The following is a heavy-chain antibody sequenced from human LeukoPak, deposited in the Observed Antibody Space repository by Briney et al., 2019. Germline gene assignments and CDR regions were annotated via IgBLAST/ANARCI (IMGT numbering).Heavy chain of an antibody. J-gene: IGHJ4*02. CDR2: TYYRSKWYN. CDR1: GDSVSSNSAA. CDR3: ASFIAVAGTYRDY. V-gene: IGHV6-1*01. D-gene: IGHD6-19*01. Sequence: SQTLSLTCAISGDSVSSNSAAWNWIRQSPSRGLEWQGRTYYRSKWYNDYAVSVKSRITINPDTSKNQFSLQLNSVTPEDTAVYYCASFIAVAGTYRDYWGQGTLVTVSS.